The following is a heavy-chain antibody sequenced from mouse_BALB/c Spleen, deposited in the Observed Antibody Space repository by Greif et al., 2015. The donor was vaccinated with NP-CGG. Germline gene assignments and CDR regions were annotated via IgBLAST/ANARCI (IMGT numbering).Heavy chain of an antibody. D-gene: IGHD4-1*01. CDR3: ARSLGRRDYYAMDY. CDR2: IDPANGNT. J-gene: IGHJ4*01. CDR1: GFNIKDTY. V-gene: IGHV14-3*02. Sequence: VQLQQSGAELVKPGASVKLSCTASGFNIKDTYMHWVKQRPEQGLEWIGRIDPANGNTKYDPKFQGKATITADTSSNTAYLQLSSLTSEDTAVYYCARSLGRRDYYAMDYWGQGTSVTVSS.